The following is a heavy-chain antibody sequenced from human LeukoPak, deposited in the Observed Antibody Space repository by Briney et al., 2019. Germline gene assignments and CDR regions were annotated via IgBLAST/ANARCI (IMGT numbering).Heavy chain of an antibody. Sequence: GGSLRLSCTASGFTFSTYAMSWVRQAPGKGLEWVSGITAGGGSTYYADSVKGRFTVSRESSKNTLYLQMSGLRVEDTAVYYCAKDGSSSHSFIKAQKHYFDYWGQGTLVTVSS. CDR3: AKDGSSSHSFIKAQKHYFDY. D-gene: IGHD1-26*01. J-gene: IGHJ4*02. CDR1: GFTFSTYA. V-gene: IGHV3-23*01. CDR2: ITAGGGST.